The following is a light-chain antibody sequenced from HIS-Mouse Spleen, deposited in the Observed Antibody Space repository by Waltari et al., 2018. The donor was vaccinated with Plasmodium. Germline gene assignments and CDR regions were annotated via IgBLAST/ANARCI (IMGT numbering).Light chain of an antibody. CDR1: QSVSSSY. Sequence: ELVLTQSPGTLSLSPGERDTLSCRASQSVSSSYLAGYQQKPGQAPRLLIDGASSRATGIPDRFSGRGSGTDFTLTIRRLEPEDFAVYYCQQYGSSPPTWTCGQGTKVEIK. J-gene: IGKJ1*01. CDR2: GAS. V-gene: IGKV3-20*01. CDR3: QQYGSSPPTWT.